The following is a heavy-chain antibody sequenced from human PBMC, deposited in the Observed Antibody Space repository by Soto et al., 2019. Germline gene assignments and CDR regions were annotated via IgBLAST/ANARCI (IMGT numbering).Heavy chain of an antibody. J-gene: IGHJ4*02. CDR1: GASVSSGDY. CDR2: IYHSGST. Sequence: PSETLSLTCTVSGASVSSGDYYWSWVRQPPGKGLEWIGEIYHSGSTSYSPSLKSRGTISVDKSKNQFSLKLSSVTAADTAVYYCAGRRDGSGSLDYWGQGTLVTVSS. V-gene: IGHV4-4*02. D-gene: IGHD3-10*01. CDR3: AGRRDGSGSLDY.